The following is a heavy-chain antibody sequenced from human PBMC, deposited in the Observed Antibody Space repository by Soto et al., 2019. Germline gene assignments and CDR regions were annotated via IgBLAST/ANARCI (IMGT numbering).Heavy chain of an antibody. Sequence: NPSETLSLTCTVSGGSISSSSYYWGWIRQPPGKGLEWIGSIYYSGSTYYNPSLKSRVTISVDTSKNQFSLKLSSVTAADTAVYYCARPIARSTSWIDYWGQGTLVTVSS. D-gene: IGHD2-2*01. V-gene: IGHV4-39*01. CDR3: ARPIARSTSWIDY. CDR1: GGSISSSSYY. CDR2: IYYSGST. J-gene: IGHJ4*02.